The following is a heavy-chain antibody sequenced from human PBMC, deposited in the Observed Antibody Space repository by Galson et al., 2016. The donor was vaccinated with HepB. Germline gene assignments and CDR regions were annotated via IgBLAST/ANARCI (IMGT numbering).Heavy chain of an antibody. Sequence: SLRLSCAASGFTFSSYWMHWVRQAPGKGLVWVSRTKSDGSITNYADSVKGRFTISRDSAKNTLYLQMSSLRAEDTAVYYCARDFYTAADHWGQGTLVTVSS. J-gene: IGHJ4*02. CDR1: GFTFSSYW. CDR3: ARDFYTAADH. D-gene: IGHD2/OR15-2a*01. CDR2: TKSDGSIT. V-gene: IGHV3-74*01.